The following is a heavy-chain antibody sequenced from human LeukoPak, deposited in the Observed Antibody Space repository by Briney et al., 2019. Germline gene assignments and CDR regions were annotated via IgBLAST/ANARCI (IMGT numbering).Heavy chain of an antibody. D-gene: IGHD2-21*02. Sequence: GGSLRLSCAASGFTFSSYSLNWVRQAPGKGLEWVSSISSSSSYIYYADSVKGRFTISRDNSKNTLYLQMNSLRSEDTAVYYCAKDRPPFPYCGGDCAIWGVWDYWGQGSLVTVSS. CDR1: GFTFSSYS. CDR2: ISSSSSYI. V-gene: IGHV3-21*01. J-gene: IGHJ4*02. CDR3: AKDRPPFPYCGGDCAIWGVWDY.